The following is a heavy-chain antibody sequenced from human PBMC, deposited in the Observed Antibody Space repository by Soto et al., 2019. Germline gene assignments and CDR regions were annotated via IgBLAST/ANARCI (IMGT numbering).Heavy chain of an antibody. CDR1: GFTFSSDS. V-gene: IGHV3-21*01. J-gene: IGHJ6*02. D-gene: IGHD4-17*01. CDR3: ERDWREDYGDYGMDV. Sequence: EVQLVESGGGLVKPGGSLRLSCAASGFTFSSDSMNWVRQSPGKGLEWVSSISSSSSYIYYADSVKGRFTISRDNAKNSLYLQMNSLRAEDTAVYYCERDWREDYGDYGMDVWGQGTTVTVSS. CDR2: ISSSSSYI.